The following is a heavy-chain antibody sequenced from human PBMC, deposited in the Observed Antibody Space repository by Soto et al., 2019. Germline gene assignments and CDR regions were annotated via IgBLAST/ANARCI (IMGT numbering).Heavy chain of an antibody. V-gene: IGHV3-23*01. CDR1: GFTFSNFA. J-gene: IGHJ4*02. CDR3: ANPIPKTGTTFGF. Sequence: PGGSLRLSCVASGFTFSNFAMAWVRRAPGEGLEWVSAISGSGDDTFYADSMKGRFTISRDNSKNTLYLQINSLRAEDTAVYYCANPIPKTGTTFGFWGQGTLVTVSS. CDR2: ISGSGDDT. D-gene: IGHD1-1*01.